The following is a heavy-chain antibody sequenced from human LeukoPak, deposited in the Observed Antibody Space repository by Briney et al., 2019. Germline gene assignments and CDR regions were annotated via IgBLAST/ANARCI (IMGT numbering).Heavy chain of an antibody. D-gene: IGHD1-26*01. V-gene: IGHV4-59*08. CDR2: IYYSGST. Sequence: SETLSLTCTVSGGSISSYYWSWIRQPPGKGLEWIGYIYYSGSTNYNPSLKSRVTISVDTSKNQSSLKLSSVTAADTAVYYCARAKWESYYFDYWGQGTLVTVSS. J-gene: IGHJ4*02. CDR1: GGSISSYY. CDR3: ARAKWESYYFDY.